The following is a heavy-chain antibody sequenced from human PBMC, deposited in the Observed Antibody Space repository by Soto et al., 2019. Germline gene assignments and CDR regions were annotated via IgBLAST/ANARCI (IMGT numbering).Heavy chain of an antibody. J-gene: IGHJ5*02. V-gene: IGHV4-4*07. CDR2: IYTSGST. D-gene: IGHD3-10*01. CDR1: GGSISSYY. Sequence: PSETLSLTCTVSGGSISSYYWSWIRQPAGKGLEWIGRIYTSGSTNYNPSLKSRVTMSVDTSKNQFSLKLSSVTAADTAVYYCARDPGGSGSYWYDWFDPWGQGTLVTSPQ. CDR3: ARDPGGSGSYWYDWFDP.